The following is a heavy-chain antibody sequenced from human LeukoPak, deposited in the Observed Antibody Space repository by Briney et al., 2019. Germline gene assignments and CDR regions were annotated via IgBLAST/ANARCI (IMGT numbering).Heavy chain of an antibody. J-gene: IGHJ3*02. CDR3: ANPAPVVPAASDI. CDR1: GFTFSSYG. V-gene: IGHV3-30*02. CDR2: IRYDGSNK. Sequence: GGSLRLSCAASGFTFSSYGMHWVRQAPGKGLEWVAFIRYDGSNKYYADSVKGRFTISRDNSKNTLYLQMNSLRAEDTAVYYCANPAPVVPAASDIWGQGTMVTVSS. D-gene: IGHD2-2*01.